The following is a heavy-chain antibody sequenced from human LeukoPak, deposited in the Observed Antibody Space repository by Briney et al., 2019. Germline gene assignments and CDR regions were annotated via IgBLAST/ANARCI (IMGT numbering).Heavy chain of an antibody. CDR3: ARLVVPAANRWFGELWGYYYGMDV. V-gene: IGHV1-18*04. D-gene: IGHD2-2*01. Sequence: PVASVKVSCKASGYTFTSYGISWVRQAPGQGLEWMGWINAYNGNTNYAQKLQGRVTMTTDTSTSTAYMELRSLRSDDTAVYYCARLVVPAANRWFGELWGYYYGMDVWGKGTTVTVSS. CDR2: INAYNGNT. J-gene: IGHJ6*04. CDR1: GYTFTSYG.